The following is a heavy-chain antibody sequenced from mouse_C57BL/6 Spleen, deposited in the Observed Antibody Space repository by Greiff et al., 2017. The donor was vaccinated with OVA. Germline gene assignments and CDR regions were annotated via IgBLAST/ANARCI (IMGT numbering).Heavy chain of an antibody. CDR3: AVNYGSSYDAMDY. D-gene: IGHD1-1*01. CDR1: GFTFTDYY. CDR2: IRNKANGYTT. J-gene: IGHJ4*01. V-gene: IGHV7-3*01. Sequence: DVKLVESGGGLVQPGGSLSLSCAASGFTFTDYYMSWVRQPPGKALEWLGFIRNKANGYTTEYSASVKGRFTISRDNSQSILYLQMNALRAEDSATYYCAVNYGSSYDAMDYWGQGTSVTVSS.